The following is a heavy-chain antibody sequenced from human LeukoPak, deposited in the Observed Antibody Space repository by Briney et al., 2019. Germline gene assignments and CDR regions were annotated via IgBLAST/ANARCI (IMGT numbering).Heavy chain of an antibody. Sequence: PSETLSLTCTVSGASVNSGGYYWTWIRQHPGKGLEWIGYIYCSGTTYYNPSLKSRITMSIDTSKNHFSLRLNSVTAADTAVYFCARGDSGASEYFQDWGQGTLVTVSS. CDR2: IYCSGTT. V-gene: IGHV4-31*03. D-gene: IGHD6-25*01. CDR1: GASVNSGGYY. J-gene: IGHJ1*01. CDR3: ARGDSGASEYFQD.